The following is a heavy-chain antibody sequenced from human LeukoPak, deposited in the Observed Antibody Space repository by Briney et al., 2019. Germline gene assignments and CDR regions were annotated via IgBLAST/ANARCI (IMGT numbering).Heavy chain of an antibody. J-gene: IGHJ3*02. V-gene: IGHV4-34*01. CDR2: INHSGST. Sequence: SETLSLTCAVYGGSFSGYYWSWIRQPPGKGLEWIGEINHSGSTNYNPSLKSRVTISVDTSKNQFSLKLGSVTAADTAVYYCARGPLYRILGAFDIWGQGTMVTVSS. CDR1: GGSFSGYY. CDR3: ARGPLYRILGAFDI. D-gene: IGHD2/OR15-2a*01.